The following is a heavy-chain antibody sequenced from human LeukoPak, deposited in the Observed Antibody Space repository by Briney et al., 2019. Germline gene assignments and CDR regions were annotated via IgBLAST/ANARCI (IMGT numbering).Heavy chain of an antibody. D-gene: IGHD3-22*01. J-gene: IGHJ5*02. CDR2: IYYSGST. CDR1: GGSISSYY. CDR3: ARVQDYYDSSGYSLFDWFDP. V-gene: IGHV4-59*01. Sequence: SETLSLTCTASGGSISSYYWSWIRQPPGKGLEWIGYIYYSGSTNYNPSLKSRVTISVDTSKNQFSLKLSSVTAADTAVYYCARVQDYYDSSGYSLFDWFDPWGQGTLVTVSS.